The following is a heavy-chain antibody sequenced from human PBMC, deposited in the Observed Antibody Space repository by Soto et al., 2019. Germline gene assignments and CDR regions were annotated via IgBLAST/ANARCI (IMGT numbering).Heavy chain of an antibody. D-gene: IGHD3-3*01. J-gene: IGHJ6*02. V-gene: IGHV4-30-4*01. Sequence: QVQLQESGPGLVKPSQTLSLTCTVSGGSISSGDSYWIWIRQPPVKGLEWIGYIYYSGSTYYNPSLKSRVTISVDTSKHQVYLNLSSVTAEDTAVYYCAKEPVSITIFGVSGMDVWGRGTTVTVSS. CDR1: GGSISSGDSY. CDR2: IYYSGST. CDR3: AKEPVSITIFGVSGMDV.